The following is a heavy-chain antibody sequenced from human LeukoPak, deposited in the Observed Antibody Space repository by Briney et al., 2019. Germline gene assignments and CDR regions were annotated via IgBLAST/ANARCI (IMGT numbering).Heavy chain of an antibody. CDR3: ARLGDLGYCSSTSCYRWFDP. J-gene: IGHJ5*02. CDR1: GGSISSYY. CDR2: IYYSGST. D-gene: IGHD2-2*01. Sequence: SETLSLTCTVSGGSISSYYWSWIRQPPGKGLEWIGYIYYSGSTNYNPSLKSRVTISVDTSKNQFSLKLSSVTAADTAVYYCARLGDLGYCSSTSCYRWFDPWGQGTLVTASS. V-gene: IGHV4-59*08.